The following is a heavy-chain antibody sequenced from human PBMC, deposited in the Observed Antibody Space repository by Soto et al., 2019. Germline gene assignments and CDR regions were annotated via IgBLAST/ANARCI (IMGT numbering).Heavy chain of an antibody. CDR1: GYTFTSYY. Sequence: ASVKVSFKASGYTFTSYYMHWVRQAPGQGLEWMGIINPSGGSTSYAQKFQGRVTMTRDTSTSTVYMELSSLRSEDTAVYYCARDRNVLLWFGELLEDYYYYGMDVWGQGTTVTVSS. CDR2: INPSGGST. D-gene: IGHD3-10*01. J-gene: IGHJ6*02. V-gene: IGHV1-46*01. CDR3: ARDRNVLLWFGELLEDYYYYGMDV.